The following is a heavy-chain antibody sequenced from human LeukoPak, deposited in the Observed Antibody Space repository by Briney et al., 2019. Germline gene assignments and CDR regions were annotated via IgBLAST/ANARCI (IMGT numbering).Heavy chain of an antibody. CDR1: GGSFSGYY. CDR2: INHSGST. J-gene: IGHJ4*02. CDR3: ARGRSRAAAAGTVGY. Sequence: PSETLSLTCAVYGGSFSGYYWSWIRQPPGKGLEWIGEINHSGSTNYNPSLKSRVTISVDTSKNQFSLKLSSVTAADTAVYYCARGRSRAAAAGTVGYWGQGTPVTVSS. D-gene: IGHD6-13*01. V-gene: IGHV4-34*01.